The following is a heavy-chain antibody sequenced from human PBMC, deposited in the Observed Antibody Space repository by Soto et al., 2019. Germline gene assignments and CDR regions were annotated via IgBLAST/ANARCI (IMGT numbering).Heavy chain of an antibody. CDR1: GGSISSYY. D-gene: IGHD1-1*01. Sequence: QVQLQESGPGLVKPSETLSLTCTVSGGSISSYYWSWIRQPPGKGLEWIGYIYYSGSTNYNPSLKSRVTISVDTSKNQFSLKLSSVTAADTAVYYCARDRTTGTTRYYDYYGMDVW. V-gene: IGHV4-59*01. CDR2: IYYSGST. J-gene: IGHJ6*01. CDR3: ARDRTTGTTRYYDYYGMDV.